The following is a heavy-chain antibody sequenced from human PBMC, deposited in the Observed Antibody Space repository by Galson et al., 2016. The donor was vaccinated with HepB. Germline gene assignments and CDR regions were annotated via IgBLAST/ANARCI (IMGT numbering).Heavy chain of an antibody. J-gene: IGHJ4*02. CDR2: IYPGDSDT. CDR3: ARQEVAVAGPFDY. Sequence: QSGAEVKKPGESLKISCKGSGYSFSSNWIGWVRQMPGKGLEWMGIIYPGDSDTRYSPSFHGQVTISADKSITTAYLQWSSLKASDTAMYYCARQEVAVAGPFDYWGQGTLVTVSS. CDR1: GYSFSSNW. V-gene: IGHV5-51*01. D-gene: IGHD6-19*01.